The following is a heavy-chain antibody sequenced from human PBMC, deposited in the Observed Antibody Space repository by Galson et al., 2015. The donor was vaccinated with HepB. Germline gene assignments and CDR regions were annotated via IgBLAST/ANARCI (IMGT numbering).Heavy chain of an antibody. V-gene: IGHV3-7*01. Sequence: SLRVSCEASGFTFSSYWMSWVRQAPGKGLEWVASIKQNGNERYYVDSVKGRFTISRDNAKNSLYLQMSRQRAEDTAVYFCARRTGSYFDVTLWQFDYWGQGILVTVSS. CDR1: GFTFSSYW. CDR2: IKQNGNER. D-gene: IGHD1-26*01. J-gene: IGHJ4*02. CDR3: ARRTGSYFDVTLWQFDY.